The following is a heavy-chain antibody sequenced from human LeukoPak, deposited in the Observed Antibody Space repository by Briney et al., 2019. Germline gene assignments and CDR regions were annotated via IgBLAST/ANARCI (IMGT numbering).Heavy chain of an antibody. J-gene: IGHJ3*01. V-gene: IGHV3-23*01. CDR1: GFTFTKFA. CDR2: MDPAGGK. D-gene: IGHD1-26*01. CDR3: AKATPYGTAWVGGFDL. Sequence: PGGSLRLSCAGSGFTFTKFAMTWVRQAPGNGLEWVSSMDPAGGKYYLDSVKGRFSVSRDVSKSTMYLQMSTLRVDDTAAYFCAKATPYGTAWVGGFDLWGQGTMVTVSS.